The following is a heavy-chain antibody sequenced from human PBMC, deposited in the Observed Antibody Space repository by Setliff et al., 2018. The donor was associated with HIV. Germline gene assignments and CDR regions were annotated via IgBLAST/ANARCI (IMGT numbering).Heavy chain of an antibody. Sequence: RASVKVSCKASGDTFSNYALTWVRQAPGQGLEWMGGSIPLFGTVTYAQRFQGRVTITTDELMTTAYMELTSLRSEDTAVYYCASGSGYCRNGVCYIGVQKNPDKYYFDYWGQGTLVTVSS. CDR1: GDTFSNYA. J-gene: IGHJ4*02. D-gene: IGHD2-8*01. CDR3: ASGSGYCRNGVCYIGVQKNPDKYYFDY. CDR2: SIPLFGTV. V-gene: IGHV1-69*05.